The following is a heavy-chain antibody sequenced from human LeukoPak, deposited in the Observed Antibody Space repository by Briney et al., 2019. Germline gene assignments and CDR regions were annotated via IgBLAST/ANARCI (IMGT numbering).Heavy chain of an antibody. V-gene: IGHV1-69*06. CDR2: IIPIFGTA. J-gene: IGHJ3*02. Sequence: SVKFSCKASGGTFSSYAISWVRQAPGQGLEWMGGIIPIFGTANYAQKFQGRVTITADKSTSTAYMELSSLRSEDTAVYYCARDLSYYDSSGYYPHDAFDIWGQGTMVTVSS. CDR3: ARDLSYYDSSGYYPHDAFDI. CDR1: GGTFSSYA. D-gene: IGHD3-22*01.